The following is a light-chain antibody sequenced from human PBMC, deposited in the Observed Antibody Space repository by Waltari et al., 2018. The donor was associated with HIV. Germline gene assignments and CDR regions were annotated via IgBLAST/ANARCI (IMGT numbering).Light chain of an antibody. CDR3: QQYYKWPLS. CDR2: GAS. Sequence: EIVLTQSPGTLSFFPGERATLSCRASESVSSTYLAWYQQKPGQAPRLLIFGASSRATGIPDRFSGSESGTEFILTISSLQSEDCAVYYCQQYYKWPLSFGQGTRLEIK. CDR1: ESVSSTY. J-gene: IGKJ5*01. V-gene: IGKV3-20*01.